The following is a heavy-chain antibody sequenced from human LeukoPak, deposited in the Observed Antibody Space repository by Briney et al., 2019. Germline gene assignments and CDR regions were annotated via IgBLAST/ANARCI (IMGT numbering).Heavy chain of an antibody. V-gene: IGHV3-9*01. J-gene: IGHJ4*02. CDR1: GFTFDDYA. CDR3: AKHQGYCSSTSCSNFDY. Sequence: PGGSLRLSCAASGFTFDDYAMHWVRQAPGKGLEWVSGISWNSGSIGYADSVKGRFTISRDNAKNSLYLQMNSLRAEDTAVYYCAKHQGYCSSTSCSNFDYWGQGTLVTVSS. D-gene: IGHD2-2*01. CDR2: ISWNSGSI.